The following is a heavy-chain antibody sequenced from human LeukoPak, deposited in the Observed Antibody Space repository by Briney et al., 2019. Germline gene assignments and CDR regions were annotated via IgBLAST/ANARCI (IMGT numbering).Heavy chain of an antibody. CDR3: ARGTGSLDY. CDR2: TYSRSKWFN. Sequence: SQTLSLTCAISGVSVSSKSASWNCIRQSPSRGLEWLGRTYSRSKWFNDYAVSVKSRIAIKPDTSQNQFSLHLASVTPDDTAVYYCARGTGSLDYWGQGTLVTVSS. CDR1: GVSVSSKSAS. V-gene: IGHV6-1*01. J-gene: IGHJ4*02. D-gene: IGHD1-26*01.